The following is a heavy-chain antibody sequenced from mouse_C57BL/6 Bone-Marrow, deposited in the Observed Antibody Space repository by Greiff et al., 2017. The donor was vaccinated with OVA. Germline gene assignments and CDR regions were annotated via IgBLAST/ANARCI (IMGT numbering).Heavy chain of an antibody. CDR2: ISSGSSTI. J-gene: IGHJ2*01. CDR1: GFTFSDYG. CDR3: ASGLLRYYFDY. Sequence: EVKLVESGGGLVKPGGSLKLSCAASGFTFSDYGMHWVRLAPEKGLEWVAYISSGSSTIYYADTVKGRFTISRDNAKNTLFLQMTSLRSEDTAMYYCASGLLRYYFDYWGQGTTLTVSS. D-gene: IGHD3-1*01. V-gene: IGHV5-17*01.